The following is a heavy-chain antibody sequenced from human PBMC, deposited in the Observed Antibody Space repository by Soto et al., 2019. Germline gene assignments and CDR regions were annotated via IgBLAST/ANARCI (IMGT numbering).Heavy chain of an antibody. D-gene: IGHD3-9*01. V-gene: IGHV4-30-2*01. CDR3: ARVVGFEILTAYYHGRWFYP. CDR2: IHHRGST. CDR1: GGSLSRGGYS. J-gene: IGHJ5*02. Sequence: PSENLSLTCAVSGGSLSRGGYSWSWIRQPPGKGLEWIGYIHHRGSTYYNPSLESRVTISVDRSKNQFSLKLSSVTAADTAVYYCARVVGFEILTAYYHGRWFYPRGTGTLLTVSS.